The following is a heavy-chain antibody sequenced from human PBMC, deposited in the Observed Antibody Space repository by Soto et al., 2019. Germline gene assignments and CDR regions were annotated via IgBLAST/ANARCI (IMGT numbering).Heavy chain of an antibody. CDR3: AKDQAAGGTISRYFQN. D-gene: IGHD6-13*01. J-gene: IGHJ1*01. CDR2: ISGSGVTT. Sequence: GGSLRLSCAASGFTFSSYAMSWVRQAPGKGLEWVSGISGSGVTTYYADSVRGRFTISRDNSKNTLYLQLNSLRAEDTALYYCAKDQAAGGTISRYFQNWGQGTLVTVSS. CDR1: GFTFSSYA. V-gene: IGHV3-23*01.